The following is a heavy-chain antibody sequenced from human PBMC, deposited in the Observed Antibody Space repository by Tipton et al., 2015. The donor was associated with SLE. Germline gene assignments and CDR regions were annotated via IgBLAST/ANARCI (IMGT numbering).Heavy chain of an antibody. CDR2: VHHSGSF. CDR3: ARDRAMGV. CDR1: GGPITSHVW. Sequence: TLSLTCAVSGGPITSHVWWSWVRQPPGRGLEWIGEVHHSGSFNYNPSLKSRVTISVDKSKNRFSLNVKSVTAADSGVYYCARDRAMGVWGQGTTVTVSS. J-gene: IGHJ6*02. V-gene: IGHV4-4*02.